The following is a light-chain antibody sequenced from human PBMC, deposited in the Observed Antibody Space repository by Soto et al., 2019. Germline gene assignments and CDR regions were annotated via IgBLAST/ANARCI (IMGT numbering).Light chain of an antibody. CDR3: QVLDSSSAHPGV. J-gene: IGLJ2*01. CDR2: YDS. Sequence: SYELTQPPSVSVAPGKTARIPCGGNNIGSKSVHWYQQKPGQAPVLVIYYDSDRPSGIPERFSGSNSGNTATLTISRVEAGDEADYYCQVLDSSSAHPGVFGGGTKLTVL. CDR1: NIGSKS. V-gene: IGLV3-21*04.